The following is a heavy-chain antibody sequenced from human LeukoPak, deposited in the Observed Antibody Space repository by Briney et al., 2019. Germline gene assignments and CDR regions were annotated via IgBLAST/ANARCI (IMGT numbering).Heavy chain of an antibody. CDR2: IHTSGIT. Sequence: PSQTLSLTCTVSGGSFSSGSNNWSWIRQPAGKGLEWIGHIHTSGITRYNPSLESRVTISADTSNNQFSLRLSSVNAADTAVYYCARRVAAGLLKGFDNWGQGTLVTVSS. J-gene: IGHJ4*02. D-gene: IGHD6-19*01. CDR3: ARRVAAGLLKGFDN. V-gene: IGHV4-61*09. CDR1: GGSFSSGSNN.